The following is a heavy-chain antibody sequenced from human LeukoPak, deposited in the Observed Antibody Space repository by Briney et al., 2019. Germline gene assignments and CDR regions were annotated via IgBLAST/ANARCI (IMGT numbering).Heavy chain of an antibody. CDR1: FGSISSSSYY. V-gene: IGHV4-39*01. CDR3: ARHRETYYYDSSGYYYGFGAFDI. CDR2: IYYSGST. D-gene: IGHD3-22*01. J-gene: IGHJ3*02. Sequence: SETLSLTCSVSFGSISSSSYYWGWIRQPPGKGLKCIGSIYYSGSTYYNPSLKSRVTISVDTSKINSSLKLSSVTAADTAVYYCARHRETYYYDSSGYYYGFGAFDIWGQGTMVTVSS.